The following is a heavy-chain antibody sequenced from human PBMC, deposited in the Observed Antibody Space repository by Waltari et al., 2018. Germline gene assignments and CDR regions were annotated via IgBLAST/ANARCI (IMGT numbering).Heavy chain of an antibody. V-gene: IGHV3-73*01. CDR1: GVTIGGTA. Sequence: EVKVVESGGGFIQTGESLRLSCRASGVTIGGTAMEWVRQSPGKGLQWIGRVRSKHNNFATVYAESMRGRSMVSRNASMNTAYLQIDNVTPDDTAVYYCTTGIVELESERAAFWGRGVLVTVTS. J-gene: IGHJ4*02. CDR2: VRSKHNNFAT. D-gene: IGHD1-1*01. CDR3: TTGIVELESERAAF.